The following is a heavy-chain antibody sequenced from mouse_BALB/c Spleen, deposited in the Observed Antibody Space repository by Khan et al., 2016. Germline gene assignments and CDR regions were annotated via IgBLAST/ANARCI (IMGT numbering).Heavy chain of an antibody. V-gene: IGHV3-2*02. CDR2: ISYSGST. D-gene: IGHD4-1*02. Sequence: EVQLVESGPGLVKPSQSLSLTCTVTGYSITSDYAWNWIRQFPGNKLEWMGYISYSGSTSYNPSLKSRISITRDTSKNQFFLQLNSVTTEDTATXYCASRNWDVDYWGQGITLTVSS. CDR1: GYSITSDYA. CDR3: ASRNWDVDY. J-gene: IGHJ2*01.